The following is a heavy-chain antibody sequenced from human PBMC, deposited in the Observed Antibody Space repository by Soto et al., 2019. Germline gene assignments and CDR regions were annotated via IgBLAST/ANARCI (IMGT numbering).Heavy chain of an antibody. D-gene: IGHD5-18*01. CDR1: GGSISSYY. J-gene: IGHJ5*02. CDR2: IYYSGST. V-gene: IGHV4-59*01. Sequence: SETLSLTCTVSGGSISSYYWSWIRQPPGKGLEWIGYIYYSGSTNYNPSLKSRVTISVDTSKNQFSLKLSSVTAADTAMYYCAGGYSYDNWFDPWGQGTLVTVSS. CDR3: AGGYSYDNWFDP.